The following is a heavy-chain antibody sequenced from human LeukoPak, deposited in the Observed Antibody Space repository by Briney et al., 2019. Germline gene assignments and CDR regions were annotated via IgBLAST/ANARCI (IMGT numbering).Heavy chain of an antibody. J-gene: IGHJ4*02. Sequence: GGSLRLSCAASGFTFSSYSMNWVRQAPGKGLEWVSSISSSSSYIYYADSVKGRFTISRDNAKNSPYLQMNSLRAEDTAVYYCARGPRYSSSSVFDYWGQGTLVTVSS. CDR2: ISSSSSYI. D-gene: IGHD6-6*01. CDR1: GFTFSSYS. V-gene: IGHV3-21*01. CDR3: ARGPRYSSSSVFDY.